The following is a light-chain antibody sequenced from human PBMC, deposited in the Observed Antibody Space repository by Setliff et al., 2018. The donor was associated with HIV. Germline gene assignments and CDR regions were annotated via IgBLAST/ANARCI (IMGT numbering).Light chain of an antibody. J-gene: IGLJ1*01. Sequence: QSVLTQPASVSGSPGQSITISCTGTSSDIGAYNLVSWYQQYPGKAPKVMIYEVSKRPSGVSNRFSGSKSGNTASLTISGLQAEDEADYYCCSYSGRTSFVFGTGTRSP. CDR3: CSYSGRTSFV. CDR2: EVS. CDR1: SSDIGAYNL. V-gene: IGLV2-23*02.